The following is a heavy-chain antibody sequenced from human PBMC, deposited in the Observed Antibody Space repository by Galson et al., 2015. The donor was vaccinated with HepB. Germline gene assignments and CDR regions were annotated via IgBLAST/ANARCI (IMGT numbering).Heavy chain of an antibody. J-gene: IGHJ4*02. CDR2: IWYDGSNK. V-gene: IGHV3-33*01. Sequence: SLRLSCAASGFTFSDYGMHWVRQAPGKGLEWLAVIWYDGSNKYYADSLKGRLTISSDNSKTTLYLQMKSLRAEDTAVYYCAREGMTAVTNFDYWGQGTLVTVSS. D-gene: IGHD4-17*01. CDR3: AREGMTAVTNFDY. CDR1: GFTFSDYG.